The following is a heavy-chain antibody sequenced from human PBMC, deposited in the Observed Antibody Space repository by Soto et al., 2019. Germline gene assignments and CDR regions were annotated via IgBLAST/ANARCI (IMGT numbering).Heavy chain of an antibody. V-gene: IGHV4-34*01. Sequence: QVQLQQWGAGLLKPSETLSLTCAVYGGSFSGYYWSWIRQPPGKGLEWIGEINHSGSTNYNPSLKSRVTISVDTSKNQFSLKLSSVTAADTAVYYCAGSITIFGVVIIQNWFDPWGQGTLVTVSS. CDR3: AGSITIFGVVIIQNWFDP. D-gene: IGHD3-3*01. J-gene: IGHJ5*02. CDR1: GGSFSGYY. CDR2: INHSGST.